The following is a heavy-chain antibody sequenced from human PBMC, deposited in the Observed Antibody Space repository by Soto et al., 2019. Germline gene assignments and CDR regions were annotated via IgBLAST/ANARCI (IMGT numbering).Heavy chain of an antibody. V-gene: IGHV2-5*02. J-gene: IGHJ5*01. CDR2: IYWDNDR. D-gene: IGHD1-26*01. CDR3: AHGVSSSVSWDVGWFDS. CDR1: GFSLSTSGVG. Sequence: QITLKESGPTLVEPTQTLTLTCSFSGFSLSTSGVGVGWFRQAPGKALECLGIIYWDNDRRYHPSLKARLTISKDTSQNQVVLSMIYVDPVDTGTYYGAHGVSSSVSWDVGWFDSWGQGNPVTVS.